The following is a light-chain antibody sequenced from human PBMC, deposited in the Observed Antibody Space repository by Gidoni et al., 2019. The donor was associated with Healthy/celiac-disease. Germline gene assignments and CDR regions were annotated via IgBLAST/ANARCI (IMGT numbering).Light chain of an antibody. Sequence: QSALTQPASVSGSPGQSITISCTGTSSDVGGYNYVPWYQQHPGKAPKLMIYDVSDRPSGVSNRFSGSKSGNTASLTISGLQAEDEADYYCSSYTSSSTLGVFGTGTTVTVL. CDR3: SSYTSSSTLGV. V-gene: IGLV2-14*01. CDR2: DVS. J-gene: IGLJ1*01. CDR1: SSDVGGYNY.